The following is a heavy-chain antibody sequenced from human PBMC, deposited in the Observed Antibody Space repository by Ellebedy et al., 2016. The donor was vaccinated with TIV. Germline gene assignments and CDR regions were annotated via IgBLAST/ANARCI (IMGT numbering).Heavy chain of an antibody. V-gene: IGHV3-23*01. D-gene: IGHD1-14*01. J-gene: IGHJ4*02. CDR1: GFTFTSYA. Sequence: GESLKISCAASGFTFTSYAMTWVRQAPGKGLEWVSHFSDSTYYADSVKGRFTISRDNSNNILYLHMNSLRAEDTAIYYCAKGRSGTYIHHAFDYWGQGTLVTVSS. CDR2: FSDST. CDR3: AKGRSGTYIHHAFDY.